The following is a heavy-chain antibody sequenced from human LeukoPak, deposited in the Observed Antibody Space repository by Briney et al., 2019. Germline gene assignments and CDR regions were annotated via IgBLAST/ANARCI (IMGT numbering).Heavy chain of an antibody. V-gene: IGHV3-48*03. CDR3: ARNSFLGGGVDWFDL. J-gene: IGHJ5*02. CDR1: GFTFSSYE. Sequence: RAGGSLRLSCAASGFTFSSYEMNWVRQAPGKGLEWVSYISSSGSTIYYADSVKGRFTISRDNAKNSLYLQMNSLRGEDTAVYYCARNSFLGGGVDWFDLWGQGTLVTVSS. D-gene: IGHD2-8*02. CDR2: ISSSGSTI.